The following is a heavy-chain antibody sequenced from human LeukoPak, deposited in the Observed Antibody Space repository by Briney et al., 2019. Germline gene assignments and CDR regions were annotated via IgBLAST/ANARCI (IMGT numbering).Heavy chain of an antibody. CDR2: INTDGSST. CDR1: GFTFSTYW. V-gene: IGHV3-74*03. J-gene: IGHJ4*02. Sequence: GGSRRLSCAASGFTFSTYWMNWVRQAPGKALVWVSRINTDGSSTTYADSVKGRFTISRDNAKNTLYLQMNSLRGEDTAVYYCARGASNRFDYWGQGTLVTVSS. D-gene: IGHD1-14*01. CDR3: ARGASNRFDY.